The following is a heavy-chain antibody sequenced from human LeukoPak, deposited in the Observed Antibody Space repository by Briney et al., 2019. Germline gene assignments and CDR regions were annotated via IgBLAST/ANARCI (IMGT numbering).Heavy chain of an antibody. CDR1: GGSVSSNSAA. Sequence: SQTLSLTCAISGGSVSSNSAAWNWIRQSPSRGLEWLGRTYYRSKWYNDYAVSVKSRITINPDTSKNQFSLQLNSVTPEDTAVYYCARGYCSSTSCSGYMDVWGKGTTVTVSS. V-gene: IGHV6-1*01. CDR3: ARGYCSSTSCSGYMDV. CDR2: TYYRSKWYN. J-gene: IGHJ6*03. D-gene: IGHD2-2*01.